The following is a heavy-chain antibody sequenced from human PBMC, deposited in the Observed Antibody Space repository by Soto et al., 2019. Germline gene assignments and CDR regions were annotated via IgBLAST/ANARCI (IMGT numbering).Heavy chain of an antibody. CDR2: IYPGDSDT. J-gene: IGHJ6*02. D-gene: IGHD6-13*01. CDR1: GYRFTSYW. V-gene: IGHV5-51*01. Sequence: PGESLKISCQGSGYRFTSYWIGWVRQMPGKGLEWMGIIYPGDSDTRYSPSFQGQVTISADKSISTAYLQWSSLKASDTAMYYCARRIAAAVPYYYYGMDVWGQGTTVTVSS. CDR3: ARRIAAAVPYYYYGMDV.